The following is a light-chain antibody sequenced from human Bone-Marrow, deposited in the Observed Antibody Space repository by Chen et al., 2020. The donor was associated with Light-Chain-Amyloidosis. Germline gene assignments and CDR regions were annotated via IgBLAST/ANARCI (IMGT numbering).Light chain of an antibody. CDR3: SSYTITSTLV. V-gene: IGLV2-14*01. J-gene: IGLJ1*01. Sequence: SALNQPASVSGSTGQSTSIYCTGTSSDVGGDNHVSWDQQHPDKAPKLMIYEITNRPSWFPDRFSGSTSGNTASLSISGLQTEDEAGYFCSSYTITSTLVFGSGTRVTVL. CDR1: SSDVGGDNH. CDR2: EIT.